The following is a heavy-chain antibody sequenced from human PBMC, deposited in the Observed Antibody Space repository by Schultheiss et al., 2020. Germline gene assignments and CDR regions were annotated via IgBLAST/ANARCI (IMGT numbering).Heavy chain of an antibody. Sequence: GGSLRLSCAASGFTFSSYAMSWVRQAPGKGLEWVSAISGSGSTIYYADSVKGRFTISRDNSKNTLYLQMNSLRAEDTAVYYCAKFCQQQLVLDAFDIWGQGTMVTVSS. CDR3: AKFCQQQLVLDAFDI. J-gene: IGHJ3*02. D-gene: IGHD6-13*01. CDR1: GFTFSSYA. V-gene: IGHV3-23*01. CDR2: ISGSGSTI.